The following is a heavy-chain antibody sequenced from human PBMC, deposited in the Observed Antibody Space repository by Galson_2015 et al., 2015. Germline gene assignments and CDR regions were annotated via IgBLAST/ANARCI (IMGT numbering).Heavy chain of an antibody. CDR1: GFTFSTYA. V-gene: IGHV3-23*01. Sequence: SLRLSCAASGFTFSTYAMSWVRQAPGKGLEWISTISGSSASTYYADSVKGRFTISRDNSKNTLYLQMNSLRDEDTAVYYCARTFCRTPGCYFDAFDIWGQGTTVTVSS. D-gene: IGHD2-2*01. CDR2: ISGSSAST. J-gene: IGHJ3*02. CDR3: ARTFCRTPGCYFDAFDI.